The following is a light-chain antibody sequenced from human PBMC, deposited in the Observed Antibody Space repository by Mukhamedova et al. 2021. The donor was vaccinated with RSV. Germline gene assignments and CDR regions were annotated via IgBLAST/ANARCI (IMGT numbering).Light chain of an antibody. CDR2: DTS. CDR3: LQYYNFPRT. V-gene: IGKV1-6*01. J-gene: IGKJ1*01. Sequence: WYQRRVHGKAPELLIYDTSSLQNGVPSRFSGSGSGTNFTLTISSLQPEDFATYYCLQYYNFPRTFGQGTKVDIK.